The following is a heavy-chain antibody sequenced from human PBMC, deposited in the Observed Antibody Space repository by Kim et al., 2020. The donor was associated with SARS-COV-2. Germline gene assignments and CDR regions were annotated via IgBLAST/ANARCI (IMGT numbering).Heavy chain of an antibody. D-gene: IGHD3-10*01. CDR1: GGSLTNYY. CDR2: IFSSGTT. Sequence: SETLSLTCTVSGGSLTNYYWSWIRQSPGKGLEWIGFIFSSGTTKYNPSLKSRVAISLDSSKNQFSLRLSSVVATDTALYYCTRHSAGTGHVTGWFLYWGQGILVTVSS. J-gene: IGHJ4*02. CDR3: TRHSAGTGHVTGWFLY. V-gene: IGHV4-59*08.